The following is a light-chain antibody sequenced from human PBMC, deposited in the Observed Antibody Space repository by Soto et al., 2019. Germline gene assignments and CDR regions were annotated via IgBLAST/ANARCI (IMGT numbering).Light chain of an antibody. CDR1: QSVFDF. CDR3: QQRSSWPLT. CDR2: DAS. V-gene: IGKV3-11*01. J-gene: IGKJ4*01. Sequence: EIVLTQSPATLSLSPGERATLSCRASQSVFDFLDWLQQKPGQAPRLLIYDASKRAAGIPDRFSGSGSETHFTLTISSLEPADFAVYYGQQRSSWPLTFGTGTKVEI.